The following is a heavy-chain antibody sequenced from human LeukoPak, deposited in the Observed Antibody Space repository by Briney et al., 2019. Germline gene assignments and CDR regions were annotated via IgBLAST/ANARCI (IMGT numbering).Heavy chain of an antibody. CDR1: GYTFTSYD. J-gene: IGHJ6*03. V-gene: IGHV1-8*01. CDR2: MNPNSGNT. D-gene: IGHD3-3*01. CDR3: ARGLTRSGYPYYYYYYYMDV. Sequence: ASVKVSCKASGYTFTSYDINWVRQATGQGLEWMGWMNPNSGNTGYAQKFQGRVTMTRNTSISTAYMELSSLRSEDTAVYYCARGLTRSGYPYYYYYYYMDVWGKGTTVTVSS.